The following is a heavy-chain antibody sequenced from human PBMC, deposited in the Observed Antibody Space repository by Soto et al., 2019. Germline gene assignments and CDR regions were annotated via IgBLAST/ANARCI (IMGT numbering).Heavy chain of an antibody. CDR1: GFSLSTSGMC. J-gene: IGHJ6*03. CDR3: ARSIAAHNYYYYYMDV. CDR2: IDWDDDK. Sequence: GSGPTLVNPTQTLTLTCTFSGFSLSTSGMCVSWIRQPPGKALEWLARIDWDDDKYYSTSLKTRLTISKDTSKDQVVLTMTNMDPVDTATYYCARSIAAHNYYYYYMDVWGKGTTVTVSS. V-gene: IGHV2-70*11. D-gene: IGHD6-6*01.